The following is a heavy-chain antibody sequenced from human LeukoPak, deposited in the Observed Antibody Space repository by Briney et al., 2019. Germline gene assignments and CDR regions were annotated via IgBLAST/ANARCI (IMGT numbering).Heavy chain of an antibody. CDR1: GGSVTSSTYY. CDR2: INHSGST. Sequence: ASETLSLTCTVSGGSVTSSTYYWGWIRQPPGKGLEWIGEINHSGSTNYNPSLKSRVTISVDTSKNQFSLKLSSVTAADTAVYYCARRWTTYYYDSSGYPRGYFQHWGQGTLVTVSS. D-gene: IGHD3-22*01. CDR3: ARRWTTYYYDSSGYPRGYFQH. V-gene: IGHV4-39*07. J-gene: IGHJ1*01.